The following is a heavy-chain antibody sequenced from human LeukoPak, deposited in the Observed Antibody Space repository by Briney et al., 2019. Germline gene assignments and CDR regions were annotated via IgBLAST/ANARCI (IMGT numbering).Heavy chain of an antibody. CDR1: GGSFNGYY. CDR2: INHSGST. Sequence: SETLSLTCAVYGGSFNGYYWSWIRQPPGKGLEWIGEINHSGSTNYNPSLKSRVTISVDTSKNQFSLKLSSVTAADTAVYYCARLSRIAANDYWGQGTLVTVSS. V-gene: IGHV4-34*01. CDR3: ARLSRIAANDY. D-gene: IGHD6-6*01. J-gene: IGHJ4*02.